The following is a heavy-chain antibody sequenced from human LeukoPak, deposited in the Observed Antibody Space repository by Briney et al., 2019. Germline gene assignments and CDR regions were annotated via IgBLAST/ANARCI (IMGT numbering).Heavy chain of an antibody. D-gene: IGHD3-10*01. J-gene: IGHJ4*02. CDR2: ISYDGSNK. CDR3: ARGMGYYGSGSPIY. CDR1: GFTFSSYA. Sequence: GGSLRLSCAASGFTFSSYAMHWVRQAPGKGLEWVAVISYDGSNKYYADSVKGRFTISRDNSKNTLYLQMNSLRAEDTAVYYCARGMGYYGSGSPIYWGQGTPVTVSS. V-gene: IGHV3-30-3*01.